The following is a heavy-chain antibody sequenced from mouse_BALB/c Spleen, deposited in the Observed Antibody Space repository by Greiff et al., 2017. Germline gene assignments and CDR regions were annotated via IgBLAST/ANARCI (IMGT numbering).Heavy chain of an antibody. CDR1: GYTFTNYW. D-gene: IGHD2-4*01. V-gene: IGHV1-63*02. CDR3: APYDYDEGFAY. Sequence: VQRVESGAELVRPGTSVKISCKASGYTFTNYWLGWVKQRPGHGLEWIGDIYPGGGYTNYNEKFKGKATLTADTSSSTAYMQLSSLTSEDSAVYFCAPYDYDEGFAYWGQGTLVTVSA. J-gene: IGHJ3*01. CDR2: IYPGGGYT.